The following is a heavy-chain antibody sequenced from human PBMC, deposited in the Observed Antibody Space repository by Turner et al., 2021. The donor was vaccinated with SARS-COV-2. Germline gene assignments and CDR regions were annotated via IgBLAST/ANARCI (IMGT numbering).Heavy chain of an antibody. CDR2: IYCSGST. CDR1: GGSISNSKYY. CDR3: SRHASIVRGSPFDP. V-gene: IGHV4-39*01. Sequence: QLQLQESGPGLVKPSETLSLTCTVSGGSISNSKYYWGWIRQPPGKGPEWIGGIYCSGSTYYNTSLKSRVTISVDTSKNQFSLKLSSVTTADTALYYCSRHASIVRGSPFDPWGQGTLVTVSS. D-gene: IGHD3-10*02. J-gene: IGHJ5*02.